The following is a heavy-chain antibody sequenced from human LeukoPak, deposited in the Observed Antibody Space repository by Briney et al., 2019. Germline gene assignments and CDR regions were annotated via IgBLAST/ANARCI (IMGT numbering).Heavy chain of an antibody. V-gene: IGHV1-69*05. CDR1: GGTFSSYA. D-gene: IGHD3-22*01. CDR3: ARGSSYYYDSSGTYFDY. Sequence: SVKVSCKASGGTFSSYAISWVRQAPGQGLEWMGGIIPIFGTANYAQKFQGRVTITTDESTSTAYTELSSLRSEDTAVYYCARGSSYYYDSSGTYFDYWGQGTLVTVSS. J-gene: IGHJ4*02. CDR2: IIPIFGTA.